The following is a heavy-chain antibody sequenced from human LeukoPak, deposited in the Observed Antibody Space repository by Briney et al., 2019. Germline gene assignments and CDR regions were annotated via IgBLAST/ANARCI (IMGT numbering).Heavy chain of an antibody. CDR1: GFTFSSNY. Sequence: GGSLRLSCAASGFTFSSNYMSWVRQAPGKGLEWVSVIYSGGSTYYADSVKGRFTISRDNSKNTLYLQMNSLRAEHTAVYYCARSYSSGCFDYWGQGTLVTVSS. D-gene: IGHD6-19*01. CDR2: IYSGGST. CDR3: ARSYSSGCFDY. V-gene: IGHV3-66*02. J-gene: IGHJ4*02.